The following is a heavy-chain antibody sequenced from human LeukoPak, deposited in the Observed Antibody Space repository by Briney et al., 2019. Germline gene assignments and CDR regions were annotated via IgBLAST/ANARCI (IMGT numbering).Heavy chain of an antibody. CDR1: GFRVFSNY. D-gene: IGHD2-21*01. CDR2: SYRRDTT. V-gene: IGHV3-53*01. CDR3: ARIYGNSTIADAFDI. Sequence: PGGSLRLCCAASGFRVFSNYMTWVRQAPGKGLEWVAVSYRRDTTFYADAVKGRFIISTDSSRKTVYLQMNSLRVDDTAMYYCARIYGNSTIADAFDIWGQGTMVIVSS. J-gene: IGHJ3*02.